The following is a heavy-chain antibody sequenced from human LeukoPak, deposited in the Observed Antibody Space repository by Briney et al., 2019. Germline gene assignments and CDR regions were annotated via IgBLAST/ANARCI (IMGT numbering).Heavy chain of an antibody. Sequence: GGSLRLSCAASGFTFSSQALSWGRQAPGKGLEWVSSFTGSAGNIHYADSVKGRFTLSRDTSKETMYLQMNSLGADDTAIYFCAAGGGNTFNPWGQGTLVTVSS. CDR2: FTGSAGNI. CDR1: GFTFSSQA. CDR3: AAGGGNTFNP. J-gene: IGHJ5*02. V-gene: IGHV3-23*01. D-gene: IGHD1/OR15-1a*01.